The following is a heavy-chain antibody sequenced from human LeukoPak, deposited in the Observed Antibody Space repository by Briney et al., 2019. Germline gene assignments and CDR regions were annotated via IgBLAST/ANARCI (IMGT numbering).Heavy chain of an antibody. CDR1: GGSISSYY. D-gene: IGHD5-12*01. CDR3: ARGGYSGYDKNWFDP. J-gene: IGHJ5*02. CDR2: IYTSGST. Sequence: SETLSLTCTVSGGSISSYYWSWIRQPAGKGLEWIGRIYTSGSTNYNPSLKSRVTMSVDTSKNQFSLKLSSVTAADTAVYYCARGGYSGYDKNWFDPWGQGALVTVSS. V-gene: IGHV4-4*07.